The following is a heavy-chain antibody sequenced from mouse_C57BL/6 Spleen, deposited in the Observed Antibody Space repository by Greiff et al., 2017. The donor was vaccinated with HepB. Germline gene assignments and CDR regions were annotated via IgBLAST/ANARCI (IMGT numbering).Heavy chain of an antibody. CDR2: IDPSDSYT. J-gene: IGHJ3*01. CDR1: GYTFTSYW. V-gene: IGHV1-59*01. Sequence: QVQLQQPGAELVRPGTSVKLSCKASGYTFTSYWMHWVKQRPGQGLEWIGVIDPSDSYTNYNQKFKGKATLTVDTSSSTAYMQLSSLTSEDSAVYYCARDYYGSSTAWFAYWGQGTLVTVSA. D-gene: IGHD1-1*01. CDR3: ARDYYGSSTAWFAY.